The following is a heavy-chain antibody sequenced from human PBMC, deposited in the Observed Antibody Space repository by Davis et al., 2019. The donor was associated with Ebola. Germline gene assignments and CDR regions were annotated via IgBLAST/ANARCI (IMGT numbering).Heavy chain of an antibody. V-gene: IGHV3-30*18. CDR2: ISYDGSNK. CDR3: AKDYCSSTSCSLYYYYYMDV. D-gene: IGHD2-2*01. J-gene: IGHJ6*03. CDR1: GFTFSSYG. Sequence: GGSLRLSCAASGFTFSSYGMHWVRQAPGKGLEWVAVISYDGSNKYYADSVKGRFTISRDNSKNTLYLQMNSLRAEDTAVYYCAKDYCSSTSCSLYYYYYMDVWGKGTTVTVSS.